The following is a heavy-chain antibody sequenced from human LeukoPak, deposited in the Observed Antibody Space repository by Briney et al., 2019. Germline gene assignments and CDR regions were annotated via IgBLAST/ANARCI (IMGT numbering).Heavy chain of an antibody. CDR1: GFTFSGYA. D-gene: IGHD2-21*02. Sequence: GSLRLSCAASGFTFSGYAMSWVRQAPGKGLEWVSAISGSGGSTYYADSVKGRFTISRDNSKNTLYLQMNSLRAEDTAVYYCAKDRLGYCGGDCYSDYWGQGTLVTVSS. CDR3: AKDRLGYCGGDCYSDY. J-gene: IGHJ4*02. V-gene: IGHV3-23*01. CDR2: ISGSGGST.